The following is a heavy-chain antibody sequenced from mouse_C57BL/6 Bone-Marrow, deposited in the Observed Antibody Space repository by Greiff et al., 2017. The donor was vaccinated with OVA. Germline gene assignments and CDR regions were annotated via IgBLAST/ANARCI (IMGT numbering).Heavy chain of an antibody. D-gene: IGHD1-1*01. Sequence: EVQRVESGGGLVQPTGSLKLSCAASGFTFNTYAMHWVRQAPGKGLEWVARIRSKSSNYATYYADSEKDRFTISRDDSQSMLYLQMNNQQTEDTAMYYCVRDPFITSVVAPTAYWGQGTLVTVSA. CDR3: VRDPFITSVVAPTAY. J-gene: IGHJ3*01. V-gene: IGHV10-3*01. CDR2: IRSKSSNYAT. CDR1: GFTFNTYA.